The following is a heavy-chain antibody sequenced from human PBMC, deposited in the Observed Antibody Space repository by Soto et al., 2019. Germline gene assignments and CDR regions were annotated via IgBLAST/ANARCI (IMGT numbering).Heavy chain of an antibody. CDR1: GFTFSSYW. CDR3: ARVRHGDYDYYFDY. D-gene: IGHD4-17*01. CDR2: INSDGSST. J-gene: IGHJ4*02. V-gene: IGHV3-74*01. Sequence: EVQLVESGGGLVQPGGSLRLSCAASGFTFSSYWMHWVRQAPGKGLVWVSRINSDGSSTSYAESVKGRFTISRDNAKNTLYLQMNSLRTEVTAVYYCARVRHGDYDYYFDYWGQGTLVTVSS.